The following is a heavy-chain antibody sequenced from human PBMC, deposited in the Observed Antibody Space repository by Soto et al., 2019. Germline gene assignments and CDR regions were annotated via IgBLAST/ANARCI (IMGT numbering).Heavy chain of an antibody. CDR2: ISYDGSNK. J-gene: IGHJ4*02. CDR1: GFTFSTCG. D-gene: IGHD5-18*01. Sequence: QVQLVESGGGVVQPGRSLRLSCAASGFTFSTCGMHWVRQAPGKGLEWVAVISYDGSNKYYADSVKGRFTISSDNSKNTLYLQMSSLRAEDTAVYYCAKGFSYSVIDYWGQGTLVTVSS. CDR3: AKGFSYSVIDY. V-gene: IGHV3-30*18.